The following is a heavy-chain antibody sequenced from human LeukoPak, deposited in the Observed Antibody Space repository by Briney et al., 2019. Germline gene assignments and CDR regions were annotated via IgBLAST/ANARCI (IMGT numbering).Heavy chain of an antibody. Sequence: PSETLSLTCTVSDGSIGSTSYYWDWIRQPPGKGLEWIGYIYYSGSTNYNPSLKSRVTISVDTSKNQFSLKLSSVTAADTAVYYCARAVAGSYYYYYYGMDVRGQGTTVTVSS. CDR3: ARAVAGSYYYYYYGMDV. V-gene: IGHV4-61*05. J-gene: IGHJ6*02. CDR1: DGSIGSTSYY. CDR2: IYYSGST. D-gene: IGHD6-19*01.